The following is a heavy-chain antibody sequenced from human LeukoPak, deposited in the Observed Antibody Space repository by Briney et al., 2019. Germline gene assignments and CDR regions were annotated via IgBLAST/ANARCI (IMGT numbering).Heavy chain of an antibody. J-gene: IGHJ4*02. Sequence: HPGGSLRLSCAASGFTFDDYAMHWVRQAPGKGLEWVSLISGDGGSTYYADSVKGRFTISRDNSKNSLYLQMNSLRTEDTALYYCAKDIGAHSSGWYLDGFDYWGQGTLVTVSS. D-gene: IGHD6-19*01. CDR3: AKDIGAHSSGWYLDGFDY. CDR2: ISGDGGST. V-gene: IGHV3-43*02. CDR1: GFTFDDYA.